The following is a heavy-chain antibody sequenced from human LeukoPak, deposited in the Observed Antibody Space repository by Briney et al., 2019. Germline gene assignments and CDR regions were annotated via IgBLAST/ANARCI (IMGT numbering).Heavy chain of an antibody. CDR2: IYYSGST. Sequence: SQTLSLTCTVSGGSISSGGYDWSWIRQHPGQGLEWIAYIYYSGSTYYNPSLKSRVTISVDTSKNHFSLKLSSVTAADTAVYYCARAEATVTTYGFDIWGQGTMVTVSS. J-gene: IGHJ3*02. CDR3: ARAEATVTTYGFDI. CDR1: GGSISSGGYD. D-gene: IGHD4-17*01. V-gene: IGHV4-31*03.